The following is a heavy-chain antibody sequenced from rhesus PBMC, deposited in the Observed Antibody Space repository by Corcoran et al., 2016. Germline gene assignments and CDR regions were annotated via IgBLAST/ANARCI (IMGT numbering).Heavy chain of an antibody. V-gene: IGHV1S10*01. CDR2: IIPLVCKT. CDR1: GFTFGSYA. J-gene: IGHJ5-1*01. CDR3: ARGLGNRFDV. D-gene: IGHD3-34*01. Sequence: QVQLVQSGAEVKKPGSSVKVSCKASGFTFGSYAISWVRQAPGQGLEWMGGIIPLVCKTNYAEKFPGSVTITAYTSTSTAYMELSSLGSEDTAVYYCARGLGNRFDVWGPGVLVTVSS.